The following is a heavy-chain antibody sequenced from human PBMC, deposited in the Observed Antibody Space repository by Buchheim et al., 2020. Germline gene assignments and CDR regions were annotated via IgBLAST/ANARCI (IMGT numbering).Heavy chain of an antibody. J-gene: IGHJ5*02. V-gene: IGHV4-34*01. CDR2: INHSGST. Sequence: QVQLQQWGAGLLKPSETLSLTCAVYGGSFSGYYWSWIRQPPGKGLEWIGEINHSGSTNYNPSLKSRVTISVDTSKNQFSLKLSSVTAADTAVYYCARGRYYDFWSGWGRFDPWGQGTL. D-gene: IGHD3-3*01. CDR3: ARGRYYDFWSGWGRFDP. CDR1: GGSFSGYY.